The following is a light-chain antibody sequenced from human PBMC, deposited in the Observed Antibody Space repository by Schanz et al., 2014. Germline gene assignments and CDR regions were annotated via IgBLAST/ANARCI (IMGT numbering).Light chain of an antibody. Sequence: VVVTQSPGTLSVFPGERATLSCRASHSVRTNLAWYQQKPGQPPRLLIFDASTRASGVPLRFSGSGSGTEFTLTITSLQSEDFAVYYCQQYGSSPITFGPGTKVDIK. CDR3: QQYGSSPIT. CDR2: DAS. J-gene: IGKJ3*01. CDR1: HSVRTN. V-gene: IGKV3-15*01.